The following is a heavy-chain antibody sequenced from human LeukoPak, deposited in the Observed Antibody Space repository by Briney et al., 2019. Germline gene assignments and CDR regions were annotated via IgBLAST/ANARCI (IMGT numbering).Heavy chain of an antibody. V-gene: IGHV1-8*01. J-gene: IGHJ4*02. CDR2: MNPNSGNT. CDR3: ARALGYCSGGSCYPSGS. CDR1: GYTFTSYD. D-gene: IGHD2-15*01. Sequence: ASVKVSCKASGYTFTSYDINWVRQATGQGLEWMGWMNPNSGNTGYAQKFQGRVTMTMNTSISTAYMELSSLRSEDTAVYYCARALGYCSGGSCYPSGSWGQGTLVTVSS.